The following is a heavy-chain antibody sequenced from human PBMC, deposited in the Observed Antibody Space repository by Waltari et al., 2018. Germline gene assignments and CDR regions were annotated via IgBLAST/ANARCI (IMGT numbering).Heavy chain of an antibody. CDR2: IYYSGST. Sequence: QVQLQESGPGLVKPSETLSLTCTVSGGSISSHSWSSIRQPPGKGLEWIGYIYYSGSTNYNPSLKSRVTISVDTSKNQFSLKLSSVTAADTAVYYCARLYSGSYYYYYGMDVWGQGTTVTVSS. CDR3: ARLYSGSYYYYYGMDV. CDR1: GGSISSHS. J-gene: IGHJ6*02. V-gene: IGHV4-59*11. D-gene: IGHD1-26*01.